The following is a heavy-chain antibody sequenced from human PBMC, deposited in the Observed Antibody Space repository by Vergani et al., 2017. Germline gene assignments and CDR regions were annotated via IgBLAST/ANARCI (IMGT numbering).Heavy chain of an antibody. V-gene: IGHV3-53*01. J-gene: IGHJ4*02. CDR3: ARVDTAMVTFDY. CDR2: IYSGGST. CDR1: GFTVSSNY. D-gene: IGHD5-18*01. Sequence: EVQLVESGGGLIQPGGSLRLSCAASGFTVSSNYMSWVRQAPGKGLEWVSVIYSGGSTYYAASVKGRFTISRDNSKNTLYLQMNSLRAEDTAVYYCARVDTAMVTFDYWGQGTLVTVSS.